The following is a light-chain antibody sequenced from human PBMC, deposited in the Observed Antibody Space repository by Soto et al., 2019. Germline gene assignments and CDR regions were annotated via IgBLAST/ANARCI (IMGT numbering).Light chain of an antibody. CDR3: AAWDDSLNVV. V-gene: IGLV1-44*01. CDR2: GKN. J-gene: IGLJ2*01. Sequence: QSVLTQPPPASGTPGQRVTISCSGSSSNIGSKTVNWYQQLPGTAPKLLIYGKNQRPSGVPDRFSGSKSGASASLAISGLQSEDEADYYCAAWDDSLNVVFGGGTKLTVL. CDR1: SSNIGSKT.